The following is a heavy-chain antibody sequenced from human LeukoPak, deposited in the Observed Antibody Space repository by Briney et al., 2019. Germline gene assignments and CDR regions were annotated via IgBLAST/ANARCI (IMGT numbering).Heavy chain of an antibody. CDR1: GFTFSTYW. CDR3: VRASSCAFDV. J-gene: IGHJ3*01. Sequence: GGSLRLSCTASGFTFSTYWIGWVRQAPGKGLVWVSGLRGDGSSTTYADSVKGRFTISRDNAKNTLYLQMNSLRAEDTAMYYCVRASSCAFDVWGQGTMVTVSS. CDR2: LRGDGSST. V-gene: IGHV3-74*01.